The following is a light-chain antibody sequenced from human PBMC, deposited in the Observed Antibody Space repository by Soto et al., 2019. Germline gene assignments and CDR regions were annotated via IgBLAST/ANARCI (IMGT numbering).Light chain of an antibody. CDR2: EVS. J-gene: IGLJ1*01. Sequence: QSVLTQPASVSGSPGQSITISCTGTSIDVGAYDFVSWYQQHPDKAPKLMIYEVSNRPSGVSNRFSGSKSVNTATLTISGRQAEDEADYYCSSYTSSSTRVFGTGTKVTVL. CDR1: SIDVGAYDF. V-gene: IGLV2-14*03. CDR3: SSYTSSSTRV.